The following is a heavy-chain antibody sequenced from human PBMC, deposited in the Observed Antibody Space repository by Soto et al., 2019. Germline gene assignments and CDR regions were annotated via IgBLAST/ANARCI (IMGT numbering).Heavy chain of an antibody. V-gene: IGHV4-4*07. CDR1: GASISGYY. CDR2: IYATGTT. Sequence: SETLSLTCTVSGASISGYYWSWIRKSAGKGLEWIGRIYATGTTDYNPSLKSRVMMSVDTSKKQFSLKLRSVTAADTAVYYCVRDGTNTFRAWFDRWRQ. J-gene: IGHJ5*02. D-gene: IGHD1-1*01. CDR3: VRDGTNTFRAWFDR.